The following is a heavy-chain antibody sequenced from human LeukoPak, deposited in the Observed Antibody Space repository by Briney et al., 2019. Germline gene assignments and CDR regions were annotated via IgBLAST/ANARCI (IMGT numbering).Heavy chain of an antibody. CDR2: ISRSGSSL. V-gene: IGHV3-11*01. D-gene: IGHD2-2*01. Sequence: GGSLRLSCAASGFTFSDYYMTWIRQAPGKGLEYVSHISRSGSSLYYGDSVTGRFSISRDNAKNSLYLQMNSLRVEDTAVYYCAREVVVVPDYYYYGLDVWGQGTTVTVSS. CDR3: AREVVVVPDYYYYGLDV. CDR1: GFTFSDYY. J-gene: IGHJ6*02.